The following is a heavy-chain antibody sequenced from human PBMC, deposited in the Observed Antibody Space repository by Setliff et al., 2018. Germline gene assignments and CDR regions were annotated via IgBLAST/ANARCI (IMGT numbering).Heavy chain of an antibody. Sequence: SETLSLTCTVSGDSISSRTHYWSWIRQPAGKGLEWIGHIYTSWSTIYNPSLKSRLTISLDTSKNQFSLNLNSVTAADTAVYYCARMSGFQYMDVWGKGTTVTVSS. V-gene: IGHV4-61*09. J-gene: IGHJ6*03. D-gene: IGHD3-3*01. CDR1: GDSISSRTHY. CDR2: IYTSWST. CDR3: ARMSGFQYMDV.